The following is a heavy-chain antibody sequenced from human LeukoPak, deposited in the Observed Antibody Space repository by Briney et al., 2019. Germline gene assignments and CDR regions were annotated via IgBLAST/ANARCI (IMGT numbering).Heavy chain of an antibody. Sequence: GGSLRLSCAASGFTFSSYSMNWVRQAPGKGLEWVSSISSSSSYIYYADSVKGRFTISRDNAKNSLYLQMNSQRAEDTAVYYCARDRTADFDYWGQGTLVTVSS. J-gene: IGHJ4*02. V-gene: IGHV3-21*01. CDR3: ARDRTADFDY. D-gene: IGHD5-18*01. CDR1: GFTFSSYS. CDR2: ISSSSSYI.